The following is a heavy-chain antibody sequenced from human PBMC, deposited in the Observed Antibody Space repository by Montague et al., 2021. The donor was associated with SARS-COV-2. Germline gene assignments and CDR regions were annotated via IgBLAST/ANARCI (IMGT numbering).Heavy chain of an antibody. CDR3: AKGPTNNIGMLATRLTY. V-gene: IGHV4-34*01. Sequence: NTNYNPSLKSRITISVETSNNQFSLKRTSFTAADTAVYYCAKGPTNNIGMLATRLTYWGQVTLVTVSS. J-gene: IGHJ4*02. CDR2: NT. D-gene: IGHD5-12*01.